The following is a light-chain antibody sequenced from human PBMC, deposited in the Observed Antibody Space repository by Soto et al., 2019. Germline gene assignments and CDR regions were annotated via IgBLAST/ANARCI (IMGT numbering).Light chain of an antibody. CDR1: QSVSSSY. CDR3: QQYGSSPT. Sequence: EIVLTQSRGTLSLSPGERATLSCRSSQSVSSSYLAWYQQKPGQAPRLLTYDVSSRATGIPDRFSGSGSGTDFTLTISRLEPEDFAVYYCQQYGSSPTFGQGTKVEIK. CDR2: DVS. J-gene: IGKJ1*01. V-gene: IGKV3-20*01.